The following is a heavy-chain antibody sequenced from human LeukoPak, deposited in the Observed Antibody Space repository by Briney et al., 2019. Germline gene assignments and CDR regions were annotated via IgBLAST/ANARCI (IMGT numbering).Heavy chain of an antibody. Sequence: ASVKVSCKASGYTFTSYGISWVRQAPGQGLEWMGWISAYNGNTNYAQKLQGRVTMTTDTSTSTAYMELRSLRSDDTAVYYCARDLSGNYYDSSGYYSDAFDIWGQGTMVTVSS. CDR2: ISAYNGNT. CDR1: GYTFTSYG. V-gene: IGHV1-18*01. J-gene: IGHJ3*02. D-gene: IGHD3-22*01. CDR3: ARDLSGNYYDSSGYYSDAFDI.